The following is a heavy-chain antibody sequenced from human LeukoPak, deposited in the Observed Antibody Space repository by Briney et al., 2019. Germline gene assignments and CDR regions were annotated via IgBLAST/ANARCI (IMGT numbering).Heavy chain of an antibody. CDR2: INPSGGST. J-gene: IGHJ4*02. V-gene: IGHV1-46*01. CDR3: ARDEWGGLGTTVTTAY. CDR1: GYTFTSYY. D-gene: IGHD4-17*01. Sequence: ASVKVSCKASGYTFTSYYMHWVRQAPGQGLEWMGIINPSGGSTSYAQKFQGRVTMTRDTSTSTVYMELSSLRSEDTAVYYCARDEWGGLGTTVTTAYWGQGTLVTVSS.